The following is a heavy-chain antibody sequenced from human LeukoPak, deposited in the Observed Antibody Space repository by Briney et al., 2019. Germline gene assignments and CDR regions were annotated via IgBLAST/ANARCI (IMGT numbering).Heavy chain of an antibody. V-gene: IGHV4-38-2*01. Sequence: SETLSLTCAVSGYSISSGYYWSSIRQPPGKGLEWIATINHSGETYYNPSLKSRVTISVDTSKNQFSLKLSSVTAAGTAIYYCARYTANKSGYSFDYWGQGTLVTVSS. D-gene: IGHD3-22*01. CDR2: INHSGET. CDR1: GYSISSGYY. J-gene: IGHJ4*02. CDR3: ARYTANKSGYSFDY.